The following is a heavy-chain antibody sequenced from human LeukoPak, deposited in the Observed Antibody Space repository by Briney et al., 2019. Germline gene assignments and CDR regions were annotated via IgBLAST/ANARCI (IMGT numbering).Heavy chain of an antibody. D-gene: IGHD5-18*01. CDR1: GGSISSYY. CDR3: ARHGRSGYSIDWPALDY. V-gene: IGHV4-59*08. J-gene: IGHJ4*02. Sequence: SETLSLTCTVSGGSISSYYWSWIRQPPGKGLEWIGYIYYTGSTNYSPSLKSRVTISVDTSKNQFSLKLSSVTAEETAVYYCARHGRSGYSIDWPALDYWGQGSLVTVSS. CDR2: IYYTGST.